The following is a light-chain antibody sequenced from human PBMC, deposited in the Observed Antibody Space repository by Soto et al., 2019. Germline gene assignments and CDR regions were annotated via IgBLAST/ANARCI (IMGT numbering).Light chain of an antibody. CDR3: QHYNYYSDA. CDR1: QTISSW. Sequence: DIQMTQSPSTLSGSVGDRVTITCRASQTISSWLAWYQQKPGKAPKLLIYKASTIKSGVPSRFSGSGSGTEFTLTISSLQPDDFATYAWQHYNYYSDAFAQGTEVELK. J-gene: IGKJ1*01. CDR2: KAS. V-gene: IGKV1-5*03.